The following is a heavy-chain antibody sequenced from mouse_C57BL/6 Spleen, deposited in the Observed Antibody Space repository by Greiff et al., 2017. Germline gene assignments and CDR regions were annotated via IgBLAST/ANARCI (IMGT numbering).Heavy chain of an antibody. CDR2: IYPGDGDT. CDR3: ALSNYEYFDV. V-gene: IGHV1-82*01. Sequence: QVQLQQSGPELVKPGASVKISCKASGYAFSSSWMNWVKQRPGKGLEGIGRIYPGDGDTNYNGKFKGKATLTADKSSSTAYMQLSSLTSEDSAVYFCALSNYEYFDVWGTGTTVTVSS. D-gene: IGHD2-5*01. J-gene: IGHJ1*03. CDR1: GYAFSSSW.